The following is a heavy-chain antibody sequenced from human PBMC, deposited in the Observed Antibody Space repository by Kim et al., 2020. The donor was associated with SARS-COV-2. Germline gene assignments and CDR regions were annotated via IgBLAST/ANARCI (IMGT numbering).Heavy chain of an antibody. CDR3: ARGISEYYYAMDV. CDR2: IYYSGIT. J-gene: IGHJ6*02. D-gene: IGHD6-25*01. CDR1: GGSISSGAYS. V-gene: IGHV4-31*02. Sequence: GGSISSGAYSWTWIRQHPGKGLEWIGYIYYSGITYYNPSLKSRLTISIDTSKKQFSLNLNSVTAADTAVYYCARGISEYYYAMDVWGQGTKVTV.